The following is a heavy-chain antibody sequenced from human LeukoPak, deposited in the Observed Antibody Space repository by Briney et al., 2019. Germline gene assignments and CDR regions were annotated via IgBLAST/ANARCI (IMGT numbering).Heavy chain of an antibody. CDR1: GFTFSNYG. CDR3: ARAHNWKYGTFDY. CDR2: ISGSGGST. D-gene: IGHD1-7*01. V-gene: IGHV3-23*01. Sequence: GGTLRLSCAASGFTFSNYGMNWVRQAPGKGLDWVSAISGSGGSTYYADSVKGRFTISRDNSKNTLYLQMNSLRVEDTAVYYCARAHNWKYGTFDYWGQGTLVTVSS. J-gene: IGHJ4*02.